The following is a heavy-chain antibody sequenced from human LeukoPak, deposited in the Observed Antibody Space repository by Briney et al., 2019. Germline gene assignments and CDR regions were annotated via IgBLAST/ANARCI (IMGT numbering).Heavy chain of an antibody. J-gene: IGHJ4*02. CDR1: GGSISSYY. V-gene: IGHV4-59*08. CDR2: IYYSGST. D-gene: IGHD2-15*01. CDR3: ARHGTVKYCSGGSCYSDAGLADY. Sequence: SETLSLTCTVSGGSISSYYWSWIRQPPGKGLEWIGYIYYSGSTNHNPSLKSRVTISVDTSKNQFSLKLSSVTAADTAVYYCARHGTVKYCSGGSCYSDAGLADYWGQGTLVTVSS.